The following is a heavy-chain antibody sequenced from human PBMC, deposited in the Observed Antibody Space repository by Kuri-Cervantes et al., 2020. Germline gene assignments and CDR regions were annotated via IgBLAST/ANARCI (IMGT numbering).Heavy chain of an antibody. Sequence: ASVKVSCKASGYTFTNYDISWVRQATGQGLEWMGWISAYNGDTNYAQKLQGRVTMTTDTSTSTAYMELRSLRSDDTAVYYCARDVNDSGAAFDIWGQGTMVTVSS. CDR3: ARDVNDSGAAFDI. CDR1: GYTFTNYD. D-gene: IGHD1-26*01. CDR2: ISAYNGDT. V-gene: IGHV1-18*01. J-gene: IGHJ3*02.